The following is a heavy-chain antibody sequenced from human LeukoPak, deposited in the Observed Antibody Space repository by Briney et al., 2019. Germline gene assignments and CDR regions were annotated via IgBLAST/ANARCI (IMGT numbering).Heavy chain of an antibody. D-gene: IGHD2-21*02. V-gene: IGHV4-59*01. CDR1: GGSISSYY. Sequence: SETLSLTCTVSGGSISSYYWSWIRRPPGKGLEWIGYIYYSGSTNYNPSLKSRVTISVDTSKNQFSLKLSSVTAADTAVYYCAREGVTKPFDYWGQGTLVTVSS. J-gene: IGHJ4*02. CDR2: IYYSGST. CDR3: AREGVTKPFDY.